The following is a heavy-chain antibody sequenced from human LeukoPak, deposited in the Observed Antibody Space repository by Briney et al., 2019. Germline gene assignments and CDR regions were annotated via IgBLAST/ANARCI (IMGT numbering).Heavy chain of an antibody. D-gene: IGHD2-8*01. V-gene: IGHV4-4*09. CDR2: IYTSGST. Sequence: PSETLSLTCTVSGGSISSYYWSWIRQPPGKGLEWIGYIYTSGSTNYNPSLKSRVTISVDTSKNQFSLKLSSVTAADTAVYYCARLGVVGNYYYYMDVWGKGTTVIVSS. CDR1: GGSISSYY. CDR3: ARLGVVGNYYYYMDV. J-gene: IGHJ6*03.